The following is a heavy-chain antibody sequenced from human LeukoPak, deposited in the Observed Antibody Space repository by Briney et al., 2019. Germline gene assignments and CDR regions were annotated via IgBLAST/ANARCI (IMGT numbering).Heavy chain of an antibody. Sequence: SETLSLTCTVSGDSISSGSYYWSWIRQPAGKGLEWIGRIYTSGSTNYNPSLKSRVTISVDTSKNQFSLKLSSVTAADTAVYYCAREDVWAMIANWFDLWGQGTLVTVSS. CDR1: GDSISSGSYY. CDR2: IYTSGST. J-gene: IGHJ5*02. V-gene: IGHV4-61*02. D-gene: IGHD3-22*01. CDR3: AREDVWAMIANWFDL.